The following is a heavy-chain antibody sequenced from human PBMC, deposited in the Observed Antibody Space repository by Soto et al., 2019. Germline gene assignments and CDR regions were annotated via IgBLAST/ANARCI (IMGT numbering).Heavy chain of an antibody. CDR2: ISYDGSNK. D-gene: IGHD5-12*01. Sequence: QVQLVESGGGVVQPGRSLRLSCAASGFTFSSYAMHWVRQAPGKGLEWVAVISYDGSNKYYADSVKGRFTISRDNSKNTLYLQMNSLRAEDTAVYYCARFSGYVAAPFDYWGQGTLVTVSS. CDR3: ARFSGYVAAPFDY. V-gene: IGHV3-30-3*01. J-gene: IGHJ4*02. CDR1: GFTFSSYA.